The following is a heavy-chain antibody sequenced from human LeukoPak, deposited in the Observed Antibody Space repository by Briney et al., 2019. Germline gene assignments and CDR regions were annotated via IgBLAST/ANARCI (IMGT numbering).Heavy chain of an antibody. V-gene: IGHV3-30*03. CDR2: ITDDGFYK. CDR3: ARDLWPVVRASPMGY. CDR1: VFTLTTFG. D-gene: IGHD3-10*01. J-gene: IGHJ4*02. Sequence: PGRSLRLSYAVSVFTLTTFGTHCVRESPGKGLECVVLITDDGFYKDYSHSLKGRFTISSDTSKNTLYLQMSSLRADDTAVYYCARDLWPVVRASPMGYWGQGTLVTVSS.